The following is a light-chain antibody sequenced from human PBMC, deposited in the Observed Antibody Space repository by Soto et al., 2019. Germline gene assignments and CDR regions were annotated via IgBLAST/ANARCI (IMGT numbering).Light chain of an antibody. V-gene: IGKV1-5*03. Sequence: DIQMTQSPSTLSASVGDRVTITCRASQSISSWLAWYQQKPGKAPKLLIYKASSLESGVPSRFSGSGSGTEVTLTISSLQPDDFATYYCQQYNSWTWTFGQGTKVEIK. J-gene: IGKJ1*01. CDR1: QSISSW. CDR2: KAS. CDR3: QQYNSWTWT.